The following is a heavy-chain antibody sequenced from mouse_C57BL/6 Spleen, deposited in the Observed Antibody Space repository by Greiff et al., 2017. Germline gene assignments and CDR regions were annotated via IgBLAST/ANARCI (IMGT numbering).Heavy chain of an antibody. V-gene: IGHV1-54*01. J-gene: IGHJ2*01. CDR3: ASGLGRLWYFDY. Sequence: VQLQQSGAELVRPGTSVTVSCTASGYAFTNYLIEWVKQRPGQGLEWLGVINPGSGGAKYNEMFKSKATLTVNKPSSTSYVHLSSLTAEDSAVYYCASGLGRLWYFDYWGQGTTLTVSS. D-gene: IGHD4-1*01. CDR2: INPGSGGA. CDR1: GYAFTNYL.